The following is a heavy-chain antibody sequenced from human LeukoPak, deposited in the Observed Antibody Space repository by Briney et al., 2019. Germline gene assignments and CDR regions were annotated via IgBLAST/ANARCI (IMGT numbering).Heavy chain of an antibody. CDR3: ARTAKYYYGSETYYFFDY. CDR1: GGSINRGSYY. J-gene: IGHJ4*02. CDR2: IYYSGST. D-gene: IGHD3-10*01. Sequence: SETLSLTCTVSGGSINRGSYYWTWLRQPAGKGLEWIGHIYYSGSTNYNPSLKSRVTISVDTSKNQFSLKLTSVTPADTAVYYCARTAKYYYGSETYYFFDYWGQGTLVTVSS. V-gene: IGHV4-61*10.